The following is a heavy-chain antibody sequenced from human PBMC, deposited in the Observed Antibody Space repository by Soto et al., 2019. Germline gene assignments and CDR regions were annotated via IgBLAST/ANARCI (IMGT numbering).Heavy chain of an antibody. CDR3: ARVPSTAFGYYFDF. V-gene: IGHV4-38-2*01. J-gene: IGHJ4*02. CDR1: GYSISSGYY. D-gene: IGHD3-3*02. CDR2: IYQTESP. Sequence: PSETLSPTCAVSGYSISSGYYWRWLRQPPRKGLEWIGNIYQTESPFYNPSLESRVTISIDSSENHLSLKLTSVTAADTAVYYCARVPSTAFGYYFDFWGQGALVTVSS.